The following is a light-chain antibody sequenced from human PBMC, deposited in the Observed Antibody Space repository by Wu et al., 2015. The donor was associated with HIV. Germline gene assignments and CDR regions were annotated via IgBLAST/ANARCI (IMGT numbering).Light chain of an antibody. V-gene: IGKV3-11*01. Sequence: EIVLTQSPATLSLSPGERATLSCRASQSVGTYLAWYQQKPGQAPRLLIYDASKRATGIPARFSGSGSGTVFTLSISRLEPEDSAVYFCQQRSYWPITFGQGTRLEI. CDR1: QSVGTY. CDR2: DAS. J-gene: IGKJ5*01. CDR3: QQRSYWPIT.